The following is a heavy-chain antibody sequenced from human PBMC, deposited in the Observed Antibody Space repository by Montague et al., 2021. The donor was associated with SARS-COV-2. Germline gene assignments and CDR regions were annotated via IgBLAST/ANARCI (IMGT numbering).Heavy chain of an antibody. V-gene: IGHV4-59*01. CDR3: ARSRRITIFGVGLSNYYGMDV. CDR2: IYYSGST. J-gene: IGHJ6*02. Sequence: SETLSLTCTVSGGSISSYYWSWIRQPPGKGLEWIGYIYYSGSTNCNPSLKSRVTISVDTSKNQFSLKLSSVTAADTAVYYCARSRRITIFGVGLSNYYGMDVWGQGTTVTVSS. D-gene: IGHD3-3*01. CDR1: GGSISSYY.